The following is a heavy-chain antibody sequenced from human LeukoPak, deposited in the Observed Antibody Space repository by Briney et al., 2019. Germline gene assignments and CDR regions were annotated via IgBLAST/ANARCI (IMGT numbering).Heavy chain of an antibody. CDR1: GGSISSGRDY. V-gene: IGHV4-61*02. J-gene: IGHJ5*02. D-gene: IGHD3-22*01. Sequence: PSETLSLTCTVSGGSISSGRDYWSWIRQPAGKGLEWIGRIYTSGSTNYNPSLKSRVTISIDTSKNQFSLNLRSVTAEDTAVYYCAREAAANYYDSSGYKGRTNWFDPWGQGTLVTVSS. CDR2: IYTSGST. CDR3: AREAAANYYDSSGYKGRTNWFDP.